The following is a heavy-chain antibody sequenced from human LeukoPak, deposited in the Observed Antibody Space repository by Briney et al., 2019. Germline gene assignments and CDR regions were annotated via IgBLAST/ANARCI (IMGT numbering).Heavy chain of an antibody. CDR2: ISSRATNI. V-gene: IGHV3-48*03. CDR3: AREGYCRDDTCLSYDAFDI. Sequence: GGSLRLSCAASGFAFSSFEMNWVRQAPGKGLEWVSYISSRATNIYYADCVKGRFTISGDNAKNSLYLQMTSLRAEDTAVYYCAREGYCRDDTCLSYDAFDIWGQGTMVTVSS. D-gene: IGHD2-15*01. CDR1: GFAFSSFE. J-gene: IGHJ3*02.